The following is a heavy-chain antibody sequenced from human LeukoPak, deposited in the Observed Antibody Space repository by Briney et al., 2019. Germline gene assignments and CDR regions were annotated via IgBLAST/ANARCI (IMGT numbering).Heavy chain of an antibody. J-gene: IGHJ4*02. CDR1: GFTSSSYW. V-gene: IGHV3-74*03. CDR3: ARGVDY. Sequence: PGGSLRLSCAASGFTSSSYWMHWVRQAPGKGLVWVSRINSGSSHTTYADSVKGRFNISRDNAKHTLYLQMNSLRAEDTAVYYCARGVDYWGQGTLVAVSS. CDR2: INSGSSHT.